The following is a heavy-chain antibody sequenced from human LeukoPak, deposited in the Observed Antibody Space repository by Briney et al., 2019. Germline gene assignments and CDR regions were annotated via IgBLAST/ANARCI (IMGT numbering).Heavy chain of an antibody. D-gene: IGHD2-2*01. J-gene: IGHJ4*02. CDR1: GGSFSGYY. Sequence: SETLSLTCAVDGGSFSGYYWSWSRQPPGKVLEWSGEINHSGSTNYNPSLKSRVTISVDTSKNQFSLQLSCVTAAATAVYYCARGGAEGIVVVPAATVYFDYWGQGTLVTVSS. CDR2: INHSGST. V-gene: IGHV4-34*01. CDR3: ARGGAEGIVVVPAATVYFDY.